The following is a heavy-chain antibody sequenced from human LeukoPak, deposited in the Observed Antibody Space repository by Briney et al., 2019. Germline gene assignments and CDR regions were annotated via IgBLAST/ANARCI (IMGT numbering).Heavy chain of an antibody. V-gene: IGHV4-59*01. CDR3: ARDGGYDFWSGYYNWFDP. D-gene: IGHD3-3*01. CDR1: GGSISSYY. Sequence: SETLSLTCTVSGGSISSYYWSWIRQPPGKGLEWIGYIYYSGSTNYNPSLKSRVTISVDTSKNQFSPKLSSVTAADTAVYYCARDGGYDFWSGYYNWFDPWGQGTLVTVSS. J-gene: IGHJ5*02. CDR2: IYYSGST.